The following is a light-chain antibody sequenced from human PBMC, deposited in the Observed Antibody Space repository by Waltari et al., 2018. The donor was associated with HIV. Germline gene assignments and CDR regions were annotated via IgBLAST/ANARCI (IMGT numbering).Light chain of an antibody. J-gene: IGKJ1*01. CDR1: QNINNY. V-gene: IGKV1-39*01. CDR2: AAS. Sequence: DIQMTQSPSSLSASVGDRVTITCRASQNINNYLNWYQQKQGKAPKLLIYAASSLQTGVPSRFSGSGSGTDFTLTISSLQPEDFATYYCQQSSSTPQTFGQGTKVEIK. CDR3: QQSSSTPQT.